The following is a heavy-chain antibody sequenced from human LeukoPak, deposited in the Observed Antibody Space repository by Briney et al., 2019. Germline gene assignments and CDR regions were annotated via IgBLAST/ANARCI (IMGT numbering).Heavy chain of an antibody. CDR3: AKGTYGSSWYYFDY. CDR2: INWNSGKI. CDR1: GFTFDDYA. D-gene: IGHD6-13*01. J-gene: IGHJ4*02. Sequence: GGSLRLSCATSGFTFDDYALHWVRQAPGKGLEWVSGINWNSGKIVYADSVKGRFTISRDNAKNSLHLQMNSLSTEDTALYYCAKGTYGSSWYYFDYWGQGTLVTVSS. V-gene: IGHV3-9*01.